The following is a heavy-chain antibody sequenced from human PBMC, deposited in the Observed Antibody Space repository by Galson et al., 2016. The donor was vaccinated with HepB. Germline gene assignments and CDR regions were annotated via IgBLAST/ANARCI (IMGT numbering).Heavy chain of an antibody. Sequence: SETLFLTCTVSGGSISSYYWSWIRPPPGKGLQWIGYIYYSGSTNYNPSLKRRVTISVDTSKHQFSLKLSSVTAADAAVYYCAGGVGSFTRGAFDIWGQGTMVTVSS. CDR3: AGGVGSFTRGAFDI. CDR2: IYYSGST. V-gene: IGHV4-59*08. CDR1: GGSISSYY. J-gene: IGHJ3*02. D-gene: IGHD1-26*01.